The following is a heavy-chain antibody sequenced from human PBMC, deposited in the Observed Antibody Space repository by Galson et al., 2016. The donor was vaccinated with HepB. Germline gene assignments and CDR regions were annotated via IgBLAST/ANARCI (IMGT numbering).Heavy chain of an antibody. CDR3: AGAIVVVSAPRFDP. V-gene: IGHV3-7*03. CDR2: IKQDGSKR. J-gene: IGHJ5*02. CDR1: GFTFSNYW. Sequence: SLRLSCAASGFTFSNYWMTWVRQAPGKGLEWVANIKQDGSKRYYVDSVKGRFSISRDNAKSSVYLQMDSLRVDDTAICYCAGAIVVVSAPRFDPWGQGTLVTVSS. D-gene: IGHD2-21*01.